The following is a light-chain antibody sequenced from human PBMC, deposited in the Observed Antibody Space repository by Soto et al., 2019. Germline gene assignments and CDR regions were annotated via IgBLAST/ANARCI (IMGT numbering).Light chain of an antibody. V-gene: IGKV1-5*01. J-gene: IGKJ4*01. CDR2: DAS. CDR3: QHHDTYPVT. CDR1: QGISRW. Sequence: DIQMTQSPSTLSASVGDRVTITCRASQGISRWLAWYQQKPGKAPKLLMYDASTLESAVPSRFSGSGSGTEFTLTISSLQPDDFATYYCQHHDTYPVTFGGGTKVEVK.